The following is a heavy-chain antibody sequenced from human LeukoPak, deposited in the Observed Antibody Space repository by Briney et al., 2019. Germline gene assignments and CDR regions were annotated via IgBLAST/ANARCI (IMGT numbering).Heavy chain of an antibody. CDR2: INHSGST. J-gene: IGHJ4*02. V-gene: IGHV4-34*01. CDR1: GGSFSGYY. D-gene: IGHD3-22*01. CDR3: ARAQPGYYYDSGGYSH. Sequence: MSSETLSLTCAVYGGSFSGYYWSWIRQPPGKGLEWIGEINHSGSTNYNPSLKSRVTISVDTSKNQFSLKLSSVTAADTAVYYCARAQPGYYYDSGGYSHGGQGTLVTVPS.